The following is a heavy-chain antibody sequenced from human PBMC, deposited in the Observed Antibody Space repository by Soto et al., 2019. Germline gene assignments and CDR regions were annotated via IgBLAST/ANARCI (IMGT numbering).Heavy chain of an antibody. CDR1: GGSISSGGYS. D-gene: IGHD2-8*02. CDR3: ARDKITGLLDY. V-gene: IGHV4-30-2*01. CDR2: MYHSGST. Sequence: SETLSLTCTVSGGSISSGGYSWSWIRQPPGKGLEWIGEMYHSGSTYYNPSLKSRVTISVDTSKNQFSLKLTSVTAADTAVYYCARDKITGLLDYWGQGTLVTVSS. J-gene: IGHJ4*02.